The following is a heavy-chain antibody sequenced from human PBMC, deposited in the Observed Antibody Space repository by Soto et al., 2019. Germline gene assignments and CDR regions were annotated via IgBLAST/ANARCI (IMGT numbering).Heavy chain of an antibody. CDR3: ATRLSGWFDP. J-gene: IGHJ5*02. V-gene: IGHV3-7*01. D-gene: IGHD3-10*01. Sequence: GGSLRLSCAASGFIIGAYWMSWVRQAPGKGLEWVANINEDGSEKYYVDSVKGRLTTSRDNARNSLYLQMNSLRAEDTAIYYCATRLSGWFDPWGQGTLVTVSS. CDR1: GFIIGAYW. CDR2: INEDGSEK.